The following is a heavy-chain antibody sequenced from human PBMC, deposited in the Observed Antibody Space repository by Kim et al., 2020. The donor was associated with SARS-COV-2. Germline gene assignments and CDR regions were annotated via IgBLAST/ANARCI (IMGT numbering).Heavy chain of an antibody. CDR3: ARIAAESDVNTSSWYGFPPQVVLGGY. V-gene: IGHV4-34*01. D-gene: IGHD6-13*01. Sequence: SETLSLTCAVYGGSFSGYYWSWIRQPPGKGLEWLGEINHSGSTNYNPSLKSRVTISVDTSKNQFSLKLSSVTAADTAVYYCARIAAESDVNTSSWYGFPPQVVLGGYWGQGTLVTVSS. J-gene: IGHJ4*02. CDR2: INHSGST. CDR1: GGSFSGYY.